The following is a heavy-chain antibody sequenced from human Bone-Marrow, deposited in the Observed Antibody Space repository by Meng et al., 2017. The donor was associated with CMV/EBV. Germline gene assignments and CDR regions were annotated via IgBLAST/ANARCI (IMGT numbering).Heavy chain of an antibody. V-gene: IGHV4-34*01. J-gene: IGHJ4*02. D-gene: IGHD6-13*01. CDR2: INHSGST. CDR3: ARSGYSSSWYGL. Sequence: ESLKISCAVYGGSFSGYYWSWIRQPPGKGLEWIGEINHSGSTNYNPSLKSRVTISVDTSKNQFSLKLSSVTAADTAVYYCARSGYSSSWYGLWGQGTLVPVSS. CDR1: GGSFSGYY.